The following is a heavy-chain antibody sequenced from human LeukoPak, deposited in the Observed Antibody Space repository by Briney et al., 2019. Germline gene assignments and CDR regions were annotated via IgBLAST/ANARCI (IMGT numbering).Heavy chain of an antibody. D-gene: IGHD4-17*01. CDR1: GFTFSGHY. Sequence: PGGSLRLSCEASGFTFSGHYMDWVRQAPGKGLEWVGRIRNAANGYTTDYATSVKGRFIISRDDSRNSLYLQMSSLKTEDTALHYCVRVRHGDSFDFWGQGTLVTVSS. V-gene: IGHV3-72*01. CDR2: IRNAANGYTT. J-gene: IGHJ4*02. CDR3: VRVRHGDSFDF.